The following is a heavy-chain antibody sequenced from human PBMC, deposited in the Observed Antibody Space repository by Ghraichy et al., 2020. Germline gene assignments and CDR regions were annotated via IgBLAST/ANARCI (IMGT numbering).Heavy chain of an antibody. D-gene: IGHD3-22*01. CDR3: ARQPSLFYSDYSCYYDIFDY. CDR1: GYSFSGNW. CDR2: IYPADSDT. V-gene: IGHV5-51*01. J-gene: IGHJ4*02. Sequence: GESLNISCKGSGYSFSGNWIGWVRQMPGKGLEWMGIIYPADSDTKYGPSFQGQVTISVDKSINTAYLQWNSLKASDTAMYFCARQPSLFYSDYSCYYDIFDYWGQGTLVTVSS.